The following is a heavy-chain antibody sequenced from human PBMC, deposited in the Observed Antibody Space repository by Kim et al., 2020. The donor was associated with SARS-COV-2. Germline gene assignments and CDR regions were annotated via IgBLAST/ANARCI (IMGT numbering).Heavy chain of an antibody. Sequence: SGPTLVNPTQTLTLTCTFSEFSLSTSGVGVGWIRQPPGKALEWLALIYWDDDKRYSPSLKNRLTTTKDTSKNQVVLTITNMDPVDTAPYYCAHRRGYCSGASCYSIFNWFDPWGQGILVTVSS. CDR1: EFSLSTSGVG. V-gene: IGHV2-5*02. CDR3: AHRRGYCSGASCYSIFNWFDP. J-gene: IGHJ5*02. D-gene: IGHD2-15*01. CDR2: IYWDDDK.